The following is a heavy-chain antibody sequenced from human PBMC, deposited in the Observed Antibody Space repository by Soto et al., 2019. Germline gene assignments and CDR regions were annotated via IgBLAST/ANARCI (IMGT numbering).Heavy chain of an antibody. D-gene: IGHD4-17*01. Sequence: QVQLVQSGAEVKKPGSSVKVSCKASGGTFSSYAISWVRQAPGQGLEWMGGIMPIFGTANYAPKFQGRVKITADESTSTAYMELSSLRSEDTAVYYCARERGVGYGAALGYWGQGTLVTVSS. CDR2: IMPIFGTA. V-gene: IGHV1-69*01. J-gene: IGHJ4*02. CDR3: ARERGVGYGAALGY. CDR1: GGTFSSYA.